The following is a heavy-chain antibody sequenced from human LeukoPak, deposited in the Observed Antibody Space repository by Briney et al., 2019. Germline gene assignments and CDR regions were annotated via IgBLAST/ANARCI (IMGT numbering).Heavy chain of an antibody. CDR3: ARDVNGGNSGIYDY. J-gene: IGHJ4*02. V-gene: IGHV3-48*03. CDR2: ISRSGS. CDR1: GFILSNYE. D-gene: IGHD4-23*01. Sequence: PGGSLRLSCAASGFILSNYEMKWVRQAPGGGLEWVSHISRSGSYYADSVKGRFTISRDNAKNTLYLHMSSLRAEDTAVYYCARDVNGGNSGIYDYWGQGTLVTVSS.